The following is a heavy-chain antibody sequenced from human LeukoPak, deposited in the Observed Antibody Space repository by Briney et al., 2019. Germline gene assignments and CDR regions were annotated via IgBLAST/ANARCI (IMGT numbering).Heavy chain of an antibody. Sequence: SETLSLTCAVYGGSFSGYYWGWIRQPPGKGLEWIGSIYYSGSTYYNPSLKSRVTISVDTSKNQFSLKLSSVTAADTAVYYCARRGGDFHTGIVFDNWGQGSLVTVSS. CDR2: IYYSGST. J-gene: IGHJ4*02. CDR1: GGSFSGYY. D-gene: IGHD3-16*01. CDR3: ARRGGDFHTGIVFDN. V-gene: IGHV4-34*01.